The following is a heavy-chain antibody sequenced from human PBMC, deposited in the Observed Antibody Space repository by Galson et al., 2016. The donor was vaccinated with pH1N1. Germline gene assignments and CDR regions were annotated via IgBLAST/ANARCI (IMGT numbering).Heavy chain of an antibody. D-gene: IGHD2-8*02. CDR2: IKQDGSDQ. CDR1: GFTFTSYW. J-gene: IGHJ5*02. Sequence: SLRLSCAASGFTFTSYWMSWVRQAPGRGLEWVANIKQDGSDQNYVDSVKGRFTISRDNAKNSLYLQMDSLGAEDTAVYYCIREYWSLYHWGQGTLVTVST. V-gene: IGHV3-7*01. CDR3: IREYWSLYH.